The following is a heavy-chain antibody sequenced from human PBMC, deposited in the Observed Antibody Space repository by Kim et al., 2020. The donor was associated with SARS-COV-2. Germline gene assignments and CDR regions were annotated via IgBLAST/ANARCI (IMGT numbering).Heavy chain of an antibody. Sequence: YSDSVKGRFTISSDNAKNSLCLRMNCLRDEDTALYYCAGEAWLRLYAFDIWGQGRMVTVSS. J-gene: IGHJ3*02. CDR3: AGEAWLRLYAFDI. V-gene: IGHV3-48*02. D-gene: IGHD3-22*01.